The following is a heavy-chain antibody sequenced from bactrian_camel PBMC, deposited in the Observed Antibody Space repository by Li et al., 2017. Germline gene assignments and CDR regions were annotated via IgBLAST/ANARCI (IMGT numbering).Heavy chain of an antibody. J-gene: IGHJ4*01. CDR2: IDSDGRA. D-gene: IGHD1*01. V-gene: IGHV3S53*01. CDR1: VYTSGFWC. CDR3: ANEDIIRSIGLFSDSCY. Sequence: HVQLVESGGRSVQAGGSLRLSCQSNVYTSGFWCMGWFRHGRGNQGEGVATIDSDGRASYADSVKGRFTISKDNAKKILYLQMNSLQPEDTAVYYCANEDIIRSIGLFSDSCYWAQGTQVTVS.